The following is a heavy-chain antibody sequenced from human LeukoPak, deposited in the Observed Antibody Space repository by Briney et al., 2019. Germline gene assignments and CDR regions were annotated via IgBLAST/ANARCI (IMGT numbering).Heavy chain of an antibody. D-gene: IGHD6-19*01. CDR2: IKQDGSEK. CDR1: GFTFSAYW. J-gene: IGHJ4*02. V-gene: IGHV3-7*05. CDR3: ARIGSGTRDFDY. Sequence: PGGSLRLSCAASGFTFSAYWMSWVRQAPGTGLEWVANIKQDGSEKNYVDSVKGRFTISRDNAKNSPYLQMNSLRAEDTAVYYCARIGSGTRDFDYWGQGTLVTVSS.